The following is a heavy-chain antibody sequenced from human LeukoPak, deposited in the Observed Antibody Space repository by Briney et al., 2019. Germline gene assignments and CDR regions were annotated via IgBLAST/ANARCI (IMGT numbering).Heavy chain of an antibody. J-gene: IGHJ4*02. CDR2: ISAYNGNT. Sequence: ASVKVSCKASGYTFTSYGISWVRQAPGQGLEWMGWISAYNGNTNYAQKLQGRVTMTTDTSTSTAYMELRSLRSDDTAVYYCARTTYYYGSGSYSYWGQGTLVTVSS. CDR3: ARTTYYYGSGSYSY. D-gene: IGHD3-10*01. CDR1: GYTFTSYG. V-gene: IGHV1-18*01.